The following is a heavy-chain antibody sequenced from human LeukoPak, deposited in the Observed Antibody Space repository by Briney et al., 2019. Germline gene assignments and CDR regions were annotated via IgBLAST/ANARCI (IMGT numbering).Heavy chain of an antibody. V-gene: IGHV4-59*01. CDR1: GGSISSYY. Sequence: SETLSLTCTVSGGSISSYYWSWIRQPPGKGLEWIGYIYYSGSTNYNPSLKSRVTISVDTSKNQFSLKLSSVTAADTAVYYCARGGELLGYYYMDVWGKGTTVTVYS. J-gene: IGHJ6*03. CDR3: ARGGELLGYYYMDV. D-gene: IGHD3-16*01. CDR2: IYYSGST.